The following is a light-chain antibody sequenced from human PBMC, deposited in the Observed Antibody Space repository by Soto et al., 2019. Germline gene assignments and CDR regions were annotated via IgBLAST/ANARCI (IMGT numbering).Light chain of an antibody. V-gene: IGKV3-11*01. CDR2: DAS. CDR3: QPRSNWWT. J-gene: IGKJ1*01. Sequence: EIVLTQSPGTLSWSPGQRPTLSGRASQSVYNNYIAWYKQKPGPAPRTLIYDASNRATGIPARFSVNGSGTDSTLSLRSIQPEEFAVDDCQPRSNWWTGGQRTKL. CDR1: QSVYNNY.